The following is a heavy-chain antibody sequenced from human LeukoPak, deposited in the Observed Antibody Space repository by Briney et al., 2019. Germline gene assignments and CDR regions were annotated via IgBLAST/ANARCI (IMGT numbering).Heavy chain of an antibody. CDR2: ISSSGSTI. Sequence: HPWGSLRLSCAASGFTFSSYEMNWVRQASGKGLEWVSYISSSGSTIYYADSVKGRFTISRDNARNTLYLQMNSLRAEDTAVYFCARYGGEKATIFWGQGTLVTVSS. CDR3: ARYGGEKATIF. D-gene: IGHD5-24*01. V-gene: IGHV3-48*03. CDR1: GFTFSSYE. J-gene: IGHJ4*02.